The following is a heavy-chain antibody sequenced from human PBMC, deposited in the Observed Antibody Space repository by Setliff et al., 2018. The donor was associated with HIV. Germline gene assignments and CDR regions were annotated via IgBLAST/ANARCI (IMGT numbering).Heavy chain of an antibody. D-gene: IGHD2-21*02. CDR3: ATLDHSGGNFLAY. J-gene: IGHJ4*02. Sequence: LSLTCTVSGGSVNDFYCNWIRQPPGKGPEWIGYIHSSGSTIYNPSLKSRTTISLDTSKEQFSLELSSATAADTAVYYCATLDHSGGNFLAYWGQGSLVTVSS. V-gene: IGHV4-4*09. CDR1: GGSVNDFY. CDR2: IHSSGST.